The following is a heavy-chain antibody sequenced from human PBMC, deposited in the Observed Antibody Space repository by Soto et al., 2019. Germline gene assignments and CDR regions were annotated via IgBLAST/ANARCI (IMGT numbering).Heavy chain of an antibody. J-gene: IGHJ4*02. CDR2: IDPRNGGT. Sequence: QVQLVQSGSDVKKPGASFTVSCKASGYIFSDYYIHWVRQAPGQGLEWMGWIDPRNGGTKYAQKFQDRLTMTTDTSTSTAFLELGRLRLDDTAVFFCARVLYRNGIHAWGQGTLVTVSS. V-gene: IGHV1-2*02. CDR3: ARVLYRNGIHA. CDR1: GYIFSDYY. D-gene: IGHD2-21*01.